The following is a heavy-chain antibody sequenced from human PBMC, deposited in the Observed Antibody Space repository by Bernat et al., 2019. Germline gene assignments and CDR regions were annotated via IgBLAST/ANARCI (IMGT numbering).Heavy chain of an antibody. D-gene: IGHD3-3*01. CDR2: IYYSGST. CDR1: GGSISSGGYY. CDR3: ARATSTIFGVVTHAFDI. J-gene: IGHJ3*02. V-gene: IGHV4-31*03. Sequence: QVQLQESGPGLVKPSQTLSLTCTVSGGSISSGGYYWSWIRQHPGKGLEWIGYIYYSGSTYYNPSLKSRVTISVDTSKNQFSLKLSSVTAADTAVYYCARATSTIFGVVTHAFDIWGQGTMVTVSS.